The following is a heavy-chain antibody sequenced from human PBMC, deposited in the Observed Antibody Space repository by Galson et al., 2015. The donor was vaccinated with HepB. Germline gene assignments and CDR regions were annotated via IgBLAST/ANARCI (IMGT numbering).Heavy chain of an antibody. J-gene: IGHJ6*02. D-gene: IGHD3-22*01. CDR2: INPNSGGT. Sequence: SVKVSCKASGYTFTGYYMHWVRQAPGQGLEWVGWINPNSGGTNYAQKFQGRVTMTRDTSISTAYMELRRLRSDDTAVYYCARSVYYYDRSGSEAPYGMDVWGQGTTVTVSS. CDR3: ARSVYYYDRSGSEAPYGMDV. V-gene: IGHV1-2*02. CDR1: GYTFTGYY.